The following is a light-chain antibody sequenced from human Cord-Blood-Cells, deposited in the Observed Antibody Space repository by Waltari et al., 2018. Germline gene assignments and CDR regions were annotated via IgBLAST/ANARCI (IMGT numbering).Light chain of an antibody. J-gene: IGLJ2*01. V-gene: IGLV2-11*01. CDR3: CSYAGSYTWV. Sequence: QSALTHPRSVSGSPGQSVTTSCTGTSSDAGGYNYVSCYQQHPGQAPKLMIYDVSKRPSGVPDRFSGSKSGNTASLTISGLQAEDEADYYCCSYAGSYTWVFGGGTKLTVL. CDR1: SSDAGGYNY. CDR2: DVS.